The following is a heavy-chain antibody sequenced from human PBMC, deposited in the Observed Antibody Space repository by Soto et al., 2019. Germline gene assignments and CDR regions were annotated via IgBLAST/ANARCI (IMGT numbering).Heavy chain of an antibody. CDR3: AIEEILTTHHAFDV. J-gene: IGHJ3*01. V-gene: IGHV3-33*08. Sequence: PGGSLRLSCAASGFSFDNYAVHWARQAPGKGLEWVAAIWKDGNYKSYADSVKGRVTLSGDKSKSTMYLQMNSLRAEDTAVYYCAIEEILTTHHAFDVWGQGSMVTVSS. D-gene: IGHD3-9*01. CDR2: IWKDGNYK. CDR1: GFSFDNYA.